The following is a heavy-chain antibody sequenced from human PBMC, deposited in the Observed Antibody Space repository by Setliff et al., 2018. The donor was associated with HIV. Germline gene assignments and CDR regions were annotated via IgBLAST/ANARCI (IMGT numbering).Heavy chain of an antibody. CDR1: RYTFSSYD. CDR3: ARARRDSYDRGRRNHYYIDV. J-gene: IGHJ6*03. V-gene: IGHV1-8*02. Sequence: ASVKVSCKASRYTFSSYDINWVRQATGQGLEWMGWMNPNSGNTGYAQKLQGRVTMTRGTSISTAYMELNNLKFEDTAVYYCARARRDSYDRGRRNHYYIDVWGKGTTVTVSS. D-gene: IGHD3-22*01. CDR2: MNPNSGNT.